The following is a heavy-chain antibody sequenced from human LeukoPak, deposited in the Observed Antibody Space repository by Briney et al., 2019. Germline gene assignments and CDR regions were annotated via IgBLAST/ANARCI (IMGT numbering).Heavy chain of an antibody. CDR3: TRDPRPYDFWSGYPDY. J-gene: IGHJ4*02. CDR1: GFTFGDYA. D-gene: IGHD3-3*01. CDR2: IRSKAYGGTT. Sequence: PGGSLRLSCTASGFTFGDYAMSWVRQAPGKGLEWVGFIRSKAYGGTTEYAASVKGRFTISRDDSKSIAYLQMNSLKTEDTAVYYCTRDPRPYDFWSGYPDYWGQGTLVTVSS. V-gene: IGHV3-49*04.